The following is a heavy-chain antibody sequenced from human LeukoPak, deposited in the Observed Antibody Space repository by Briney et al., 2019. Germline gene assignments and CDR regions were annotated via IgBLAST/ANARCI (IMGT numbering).Heavy chain of an antibody. CDR1: GYTFTSYG. D-gene: IGHD6-19*01. CDR2: ISAYNGNT. V-gene: IGHV1-18*01. CDR3: ARGVGAGTSYYFDY. Sequence: ASVKVSCKASGYTFTSYGISWVRQAPGQGLEWMGWISAYNGNTNYAQKFQGRVTMTRDTSISTAYMELSRLRSDDTAVYYCARGVGAGTSYYFDYWGQGTLVTVSS. J-gene: IGHJ4*02.